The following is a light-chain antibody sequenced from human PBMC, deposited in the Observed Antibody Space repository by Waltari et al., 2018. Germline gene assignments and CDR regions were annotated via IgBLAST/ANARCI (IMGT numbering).Light chain of an antibody. Sequence: QSALTQPPSASGSPGQSVTISCTGTSTDIGVYNYVTWYQQHPGKAPKRWIYEVTERPSGVPGRFAGSKSGNTASLTVSGLQGEDEADDYCASFAGSNNLFGGGTKLTVL. J-gene: IGLJ2*01. V-gene: IGLV2-8*01. CDR3: ASFAGSNNL. CDR1: STDIGVYNY. CDR2: EVT.